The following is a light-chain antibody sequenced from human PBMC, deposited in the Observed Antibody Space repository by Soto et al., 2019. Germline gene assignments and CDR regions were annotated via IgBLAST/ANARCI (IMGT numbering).Light chain of an antibody. CDR2: AVS. CDR3: SSYTSGSTLFVV. V-gene: IGLV2-14*01. CDR1: SSDVGGSNY. Sequence: QSALTQPASVSGSPGQSIAISCTGSSSDVGGSNYVSWYQQHPGKAPKLMIYAVSNRPSGVSNRFSGSKSGNTASLTISGLRAEDEADYYCSSYTSGSTLFVVFGGGTQLTVL. J-gene: IGLJ2*01.